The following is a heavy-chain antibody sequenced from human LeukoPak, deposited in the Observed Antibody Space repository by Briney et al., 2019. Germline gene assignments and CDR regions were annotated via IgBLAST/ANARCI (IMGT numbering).Heavy chain of an antibody. CDR3: ARRRYYDGSGYLE. CDR2: IYYSGRT. J-gene: IGHJ1*01. V-gene: IGHV4-39*01. D-gene: IGHD3-22*01. Sequence: SETLSLTCSVSGDSVSRSDSYWDWIRQPPGKGLEWIGTIYYSGRTYYSPSLRSRVTMSVDPSNNQFSLNLRSVTAADTALYYCARRRYYDGSGYLEWGQGTLLSVSS. CDR1: GDSVSRSDSY.